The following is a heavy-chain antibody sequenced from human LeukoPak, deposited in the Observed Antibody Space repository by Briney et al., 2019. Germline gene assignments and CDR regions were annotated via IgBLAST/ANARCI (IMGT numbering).Heavy chain of an antibody. CDR3: AKGAVAAAGTNKYFNY. V-gene: IGHV3-23*01. Sequence: GGSLRLSCAASGFTFTSYGMSWVRQAPGKGLEWVSTISGSGGSTYYADSVKGRFTISRDNSKNTLYLQMNSLRAEDTAVYYCAKGAVAAAGTNKYFNYWGQGTLVTVSS. CDR1: GFTFTSYG. D-gene: IGHD6-13*01. CDR2: ISGSGGST. J-gene: IGHJ4*02.